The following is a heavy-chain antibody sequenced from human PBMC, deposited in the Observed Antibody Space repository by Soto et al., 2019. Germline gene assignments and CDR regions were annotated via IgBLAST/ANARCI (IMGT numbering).Heavy chain of an antibody. Sequence: QVQLVQSGAEVKKPGSSVKVSCKVSGGPFSDYAVSWVRQAPGQGLEWMGGIIPMFGTANYAQKFQGRVTITADESTTTAYMELSSLGSEDTAVYYCARGLDYYGSGNYYNRIDYWGQGTLVTVSS. CDR2: IIPMFGTA. D-gene: IGHD3-10*01. J-gene: IGHJ4*02. CDR3: ARGLDYYGSGNYYNRIDY. V-gene: IGHV1-69*01. CDR1: GGPFSDYA.